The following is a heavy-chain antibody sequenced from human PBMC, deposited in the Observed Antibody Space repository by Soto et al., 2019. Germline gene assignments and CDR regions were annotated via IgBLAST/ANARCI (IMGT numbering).Heavy chain of an antibody. Sequence: PGESLKISCKGSGYSFTSYWIGWVRQMPGKGLEWMGIIYPGDSDTRYSPSFQGQVTISADKSISTAYLQWSSLKASDTAMYYCARQQKIGGNSFFYDYYGMDVWGQGTTVTVSS. CDR2: IYPGDSDT. V-gene: IGHV5-51*01. J-gene: IGHJ6*02. D-gene: IGHD2-21*02. CDR1: GYSFTSYW. CDR3: ARQQKIGGNSFFYDYYGMDV.